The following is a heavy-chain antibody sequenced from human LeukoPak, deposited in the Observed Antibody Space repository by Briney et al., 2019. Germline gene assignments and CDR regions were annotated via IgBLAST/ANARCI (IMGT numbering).Heavy chain of an antibody. J-gene: IGHJ4*02. CDR2: IYYSGST. D-gene: IGHD4-23*01. V-gene: IGHV4-59*08. Sequence: SETLSLTCTVSGGSISSYYWSWIRQPPGKGLEWIGYIYYSGSTNYNPSLKSRVTISVDTSKNQFSLKLSSVTAADTAAYYCARRDTNDYGGILFDYWGQGTLVTVSS. CDR1: GGSISSYY. CDR3: ARRDTNDYGGILFDY.